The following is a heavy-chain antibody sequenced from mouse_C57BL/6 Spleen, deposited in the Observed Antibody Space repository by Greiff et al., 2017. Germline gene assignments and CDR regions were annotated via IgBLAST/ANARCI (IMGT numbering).Heavy chain of an antibody. V-gene: IGHV3-6*01. Sequence: DVQLVESGPGLVKPSQSLPLTCSVTGYSITSGYYWNWIRQFPGNKLEWMGYISYDGSNNYNPPLKNRISITLDTSTNQFFLKLNSVTSAVTATCYCASGYGFAYWGQGTLVTVSA. CDR2: ISYDGSN. CDR1: GYSITSGYY. CDR3: ASGYGFAY. D-gene: IGHD2-14*01. J-gene: IGHJ3*01.